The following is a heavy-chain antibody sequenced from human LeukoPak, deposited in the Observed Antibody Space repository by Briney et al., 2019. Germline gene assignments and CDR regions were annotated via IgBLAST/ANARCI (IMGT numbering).Heavy chain of an antibody. CDR3: ARMIQYYYGLESYLYP. J-gene: IGHJ5*02. CDR2: IIPIIGTA. V-gene: IGHV1-69*06. D-gene: IGHD3-10*01. CDR1: GGTFSSYA. Sequence: ASVKVSCKASGGTFSSYAISWVRQAPGQGLEWMGGIIPIIGTANYAQKLQGRVTITADKSPSTAYMELSSLRTEDTAVYYCARMIQYYYGLESYLYPWGQGTLVTVSS.